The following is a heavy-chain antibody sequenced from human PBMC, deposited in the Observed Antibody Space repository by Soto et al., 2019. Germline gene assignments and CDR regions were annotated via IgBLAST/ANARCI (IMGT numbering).Heavy chain of an antibody. Sequence: ASVKVSCKASGYTFTNFGISWVRQAPGQGPEWMGWIRAYNGKTNYAQKLQGRVTMTTDTSTSTAYTELRSLRSDDTAVYYCARDLLPMDVWGQGTTVTVSS. CDR2: IRAYNGKT. J-gene: IGHJ6*02. CDR3: ARDLLPMDV. CDR1: GYTFTNFG. V-gene: IGHV1-18*01.